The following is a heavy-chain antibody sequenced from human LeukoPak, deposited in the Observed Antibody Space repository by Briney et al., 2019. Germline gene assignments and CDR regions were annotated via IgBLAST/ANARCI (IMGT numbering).Heavy chain of an antibody. CDR2: ISGSGGST. CDR3: AKLLEGMTTVTGDAFDI. V-gene: IGHV3-23*01. D-gene: IGHD4-17*01. J-gene: IGHJ3*02. Sequence: GVSLRLSCAASGFTFSSYAMSWVRQAPGKGLEWVSAISGSGGSTYYADSVKGRFTISRDNSKNTLYLQMNSLRAEDTAVYYCAKLLEGMTTVTGDAFDIWGQGTMVTVSS. CDR1: GFTFSSYA.